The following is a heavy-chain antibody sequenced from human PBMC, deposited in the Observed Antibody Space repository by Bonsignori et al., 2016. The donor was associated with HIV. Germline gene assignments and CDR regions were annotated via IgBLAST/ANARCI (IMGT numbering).Heavy chain of an antibody. CDR1: GGSISPGNW. D-gene: IGHD3-22*01. J-gene: IGHJ4*02. Sequence: QVQLQESGPGLVKPSGTLSLTCLVSGGSISPGNWWSWVRQPPGKGLEWIGEIYHTGSTNYSPSLESRATISIDKSKTQFSLKLSSVTAADTAVYYCARGDSSGEGYFDSWGQGTLVTVSS. CDR3: ARGDSSGEGYFDS. V-gene: IGHV4-4*02. CDR2: IYHTGST.